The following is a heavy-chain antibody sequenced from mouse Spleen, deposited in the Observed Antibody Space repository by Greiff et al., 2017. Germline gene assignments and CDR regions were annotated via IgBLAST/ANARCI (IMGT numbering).Heavy chain of an antibody. CDR1: GFTFSSYA. J-gene: IGHJ3*01. CDR2: ISSGGGNT. D-gene: IGHD2-4*01. CDR3: ARHDDYDGFAY. V-gene: IGHV5-9*04. Sequence: EVKLMESGGGLVKLGGSLKLSCAASGFTFSSYAMSWVRQTPEKRLEWVATISSGGGNTYYPDSVKGRFTISRDNAKNTLYLQMSSLKSEDTAMYYCARHDDYDGFAYWGQGTLVTVSA.